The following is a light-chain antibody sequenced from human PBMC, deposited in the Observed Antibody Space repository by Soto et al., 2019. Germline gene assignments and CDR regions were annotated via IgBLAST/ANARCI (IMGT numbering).Light chain of an antibody. J-gene: IGKJ2*03. V-gene: IGKV1-5*03. CDR2: EAS. Sequence: DIQMTQSPSTLSASVGDRVTITCRASQSISNRLAWYQQKPGKAPKFLIYEASRLESGVPSRFSGSGYGTEFTLTIRSLQPDDFATYYCQQYNSFSPQSFGQGTKLEI. CDR3: QQYNSFSPQS. CDR1: QSISNR.